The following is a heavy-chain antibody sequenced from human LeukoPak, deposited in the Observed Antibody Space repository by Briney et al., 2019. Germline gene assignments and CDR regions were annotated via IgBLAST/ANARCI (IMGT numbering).Heavy chain of an antibody. CDR2: ISGSDGRT. CDR3: AKRILLWVLGGYFDY. V-gene: IGHV3-23*01. J-gene: IGHJ4*02. Sequence: GGSLRLSCAASGFTFSSYAMSWVRQAPGKGLEWVSAISGSDGRTYYADSVKGRFTISRDNSKNTLYLKMNSLRPGDTAVFFGAKRILLWVLGGYFDYWGQGTLVTVSS. D-gene: IGHD5-18*01. CDR1: GFTFSSYA.